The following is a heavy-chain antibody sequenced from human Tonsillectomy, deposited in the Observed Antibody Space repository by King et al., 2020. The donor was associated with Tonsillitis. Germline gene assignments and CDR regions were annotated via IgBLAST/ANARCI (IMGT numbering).Heavy chain of an antibody. CDR2: IRYDGSNK. V-gene: IGHV3-30*02. J-gene: IGHJ6*02. CDR1: GFTFNTYG. D-gene: IGHD5-24*01. CDR3: AKDPRNAYNYDYSYGMDV. Sequence: VQLVESGGGVVQPGGSLRLSCAASGFTFNTYGMHWVRQAPGKGLEWVALIRYDGSNKDYADSVKGRFTISRDNSKNTLYLQMSSLRVEDTAVYYCAKDPRNAYNYDYSYGMDVWGQGTTVTVSS.